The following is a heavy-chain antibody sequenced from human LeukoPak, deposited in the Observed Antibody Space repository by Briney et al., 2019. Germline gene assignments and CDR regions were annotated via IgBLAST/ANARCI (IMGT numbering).Heavy chain of an antibody. CDR2: IYYSGST. J-gene: IGHJ5*02. CDR1: GGSISSYY. Sequence: NPSETLSLTCTVSGGSISSYYWSWIRQPPGKGLEWLGYIYYSGSTNYNPSLKSRVTISVDTSKNQFSLKLSSVTAADTAVYYCARAEGGYANWFDPWGQGTLVTVSS. CDR3: ARAEGGYANWFDP. V-gene: IGHV4-59*01. D-gene: IGHD5-12*01.